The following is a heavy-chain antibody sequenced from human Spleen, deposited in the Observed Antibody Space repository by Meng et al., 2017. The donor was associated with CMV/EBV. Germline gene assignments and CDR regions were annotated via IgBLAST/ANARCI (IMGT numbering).Heavy chain of an antibody. CDR3: ARGLYGRRGLDY. V-gene: IGHV4-34*01. CDR2: INHSGST. J-gene: IGHJ4*02. CDR1: GGSFSGYY. D-gene: IGHD4-17*01. Sequence: QLLHVGAGLLKPSASLSLPCAVYGGSFSGYYWSGIRQPPGKGLEWIGEINHSGSTNYNPSLKSRVTISVDTSKNQFSLKLSSVTAADTAVYYCARGLYGRRGLDYWGQGTLVTSPQ.